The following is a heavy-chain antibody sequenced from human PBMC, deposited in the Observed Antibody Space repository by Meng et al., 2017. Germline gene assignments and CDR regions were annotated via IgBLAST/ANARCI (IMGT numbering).Heavy chain of an antibody. Sequence: ASVKVSCKASGYTFTGYYMHWVRQAPGQGLEWMGRINPNSGGTNYAQKFQGRVTMTRDTSISTAYMELSRLRSDDTAVYYCARGFGAVGGFDYWGQGTLVTGAS. CDR3: ARGFGAVGGFDY. J-gene: IGHJ4*02. CDR1: GYTFTGYY. CDR2: INPNSGGT. V-gene: IGHV1-2*06. D-gene: IGHD3-3*01.